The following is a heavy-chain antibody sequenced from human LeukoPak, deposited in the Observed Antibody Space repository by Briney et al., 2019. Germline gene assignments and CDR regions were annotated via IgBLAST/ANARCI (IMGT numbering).Heavy chain of an antibody. D-gene: IGHD5-24*01. CDR1: LDSLSSGRYH. Sequence: SETLSHTRTVPLDSLSSGRYHWSWIRQPPGKGLEWIGYIYYSGSTNYNPSLKSRVTISVDTSKNQLSLKLTSVTDSDTTVDYCSTRPGGGRLDPWGQGTLVTVSS. CDR2: IYYSGST. J-gene: IGHJ5*02. V-gene: IGHV4-61*01. CDR3: STRPGGGRLDP.